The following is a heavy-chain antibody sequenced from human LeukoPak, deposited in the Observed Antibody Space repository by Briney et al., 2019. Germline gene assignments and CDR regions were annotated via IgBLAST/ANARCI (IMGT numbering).Heavy chain of an antibody. CDR3: ARRKSMYSSRQGSNFDY. CDR1: GFIFSSFA. Sequence: GGPLRLSCAASGFIFSSFAMSWVRQAPGKGLEWVSGISDSGGSTDYADSVKGRFTISRDNSKNTLYLQLYSLRAEDTAIYYCARRKSMYSSRQGSNFDYWGQGTLVTVSS. D-gene: IGHD6-13*01. CDR2: ISDSGGST. J-gene: IGHJ4*02. V-gene: IGHV3-23*01.